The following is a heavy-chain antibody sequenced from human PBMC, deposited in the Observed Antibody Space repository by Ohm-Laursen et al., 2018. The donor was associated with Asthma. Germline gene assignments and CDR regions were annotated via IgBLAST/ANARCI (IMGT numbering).Heavy chain of an antibody. CDR1: GFTFSHHA. V-gene: IGHV3-23*01. CDR2: VGGDGDIT. Sequence: SLRLSCTASGFTFSHHAMSWVRQAPGKGLEWVAVVGGDGDITHYADAVKGRFTISRDNAKSTLYLLLNRLRVEDTAVYYCARAQEASGLYNSYFDYWGQGTLVTVS. CDR3: ARAQEASGLYNSYFDY. J-gene: IGHJ4*02. D-gene: IGHD3-3*01.